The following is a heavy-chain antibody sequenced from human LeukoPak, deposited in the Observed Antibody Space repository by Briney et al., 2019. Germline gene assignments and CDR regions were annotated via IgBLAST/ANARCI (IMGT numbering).Heavy chain of an antibody. J-gene: IGHJ6*03. CDR1: GGSISSYY. CDR3: ARRTHIAARVYYYYYMAV. Sequence: SETLSLTCTVSGGSISSYYWSWIRQPPGKGLGWIGYIYYSWSTNYNPSLNSRVTISVDTSKNQFSLKLSSVTAADTAVYYCARRTHIAARVYYYYYMAVWGKGTTVTVSS. CDR2: IYYSWST. D-gene: IGHD6-6*01. V-gene: IGHV4-59*13.